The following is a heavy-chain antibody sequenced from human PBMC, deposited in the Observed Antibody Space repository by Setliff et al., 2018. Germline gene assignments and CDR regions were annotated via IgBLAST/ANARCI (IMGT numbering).Heavy chain of an antibody. CDR2: IQTSGTT. Sequence: SETLSLTCTVSGGSISSGNYYWSWIRQPAGKGLEWIGHIQTSGTTNYNPSLKSRVTISVDTSKNQFSLKLSAVTAADTAVYFCEREDGPNYYYYYMDIWGKGTTVTVSS. J-gene: IGHJ6*03. D-gene: IGHD2-8*01. CDR3: EREDGPNYYYYYMDI. V-gene: IGHV4-61*09. CDR1: GGSISSGNYY.